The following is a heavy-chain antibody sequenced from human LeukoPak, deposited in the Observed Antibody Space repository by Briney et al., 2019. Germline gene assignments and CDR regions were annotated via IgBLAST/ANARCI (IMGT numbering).Heavy chain of an antibody. CDR3: ARDAAPYGSGSYYNDFDY. CDR1: GFTFSSYA. CDR2: ISYDGSNK. J-gene: IGHJ4*02. D-gene: IGHD3-10*01. V-gene: IGHV3-30*04. Sequence: GGSLRLSCAASGFTFSSYAMHWVRQAPGKGLEWVAVISYDGSNKYYADSVRGRFTISRDNSKNTLYLQMNSLRAEDTAVYYCARDAAPYGSGSYYNDFDYWGQGTLVTVSS.